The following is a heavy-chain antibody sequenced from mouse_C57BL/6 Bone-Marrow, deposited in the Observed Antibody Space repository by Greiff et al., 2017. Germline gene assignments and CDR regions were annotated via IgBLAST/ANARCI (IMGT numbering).Heavy chain of an antibody. CDR3: AKEGSWFAY. V-gene: IGHV1-69*01. J-gene: IGHJ3*01. CDR2: IDPSDSYT. Sequence: QVQLQQPGAELVMPGASVKLSCKASGYTFTSYWMHWVKQRPGQGLAWIGGIDPSDSYTNYNQKFKGKSTLTVDKSSSTAYMQLSSLTSEDSAVYYCAKEGSWFAYWGQGTLVTVSA. CDR1: GYTFTSYW.